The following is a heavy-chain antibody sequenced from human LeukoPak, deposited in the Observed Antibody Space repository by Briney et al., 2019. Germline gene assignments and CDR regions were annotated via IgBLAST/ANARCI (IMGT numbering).Heavy chain of an antibody. V-gene: IGHV3-23*01. CDR2: ISGSGGST. CDR1: GCTFSSYA. Sequence: PGGSLRLSCAASGCTFSSYAMSWVRQAPGKGLEWVSAISGSGGSTYYADSVKGRFTISRDNSKNTLYLQMNSLRAEDTAVYYCAKRGYSYGPEYYFDYWGQGTLVTVSS. CDR3: AKRGYSYGPEYYFDY. D-gene: IGHD5-18*01. J-gene: IGHJ4*02.